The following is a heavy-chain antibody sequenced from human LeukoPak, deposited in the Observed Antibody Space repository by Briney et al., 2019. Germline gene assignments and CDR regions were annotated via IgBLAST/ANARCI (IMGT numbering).Heavy chain of an antibody. CDR1: GGSFSSSSYY. Sequence: TSETLSLTCTVSGGSFSSSSYYWGWIRQPPGKGLEWVGSIYYSGSTYYNPSLKSRGTISVDTSKNQFSLKLSSVTAADTAVDYCARKVVVRGVISRFDPWGQGTLVTVSS. V-gene: IGHV4-39*07. CDR2: IYYSGST. CDR3: ARKVVVRGVISRFDP. D-gene: IGHD3-10*01. J-gene: IGHJ5*02.